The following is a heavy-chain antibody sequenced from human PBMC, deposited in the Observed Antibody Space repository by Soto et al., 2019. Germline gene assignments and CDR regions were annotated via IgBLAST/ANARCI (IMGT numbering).Heavy chain of an antibody. D-gene: IGHD3-3*02. Sequence: EVQLVESGGGLVQPGRSLRLSCAASGFTFDDYAMHWVRQAPGKGLEWGSGISWNSGSLGYADSVKGRFTISRDNAKNSLYMQMNSLRDEDTALYYCAKDLHHFWCGYYTGGFDYWGQGTLVTVSS. V-gene: IGHV3-9*01. J-gene: IGHJ4*02. CDR3: AKDLHHFWCGYYTGGFDY. CDR1: GFTFDDYA. CDR2: ISWNSGSL.